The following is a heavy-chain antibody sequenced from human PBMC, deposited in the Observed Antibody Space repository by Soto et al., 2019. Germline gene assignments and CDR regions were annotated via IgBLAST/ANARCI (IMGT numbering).Heavy chain of an antibody. J-gene: IGHJ5*02. CDR3: ARDIPYSTFDP. CDR1: GYTFTRYA. CDR2: INADNGNT. V-gene: IGHV1-3*01. Sequence: ASVKVSCKASGYTFTRYAMHWVRQAPGQRLEWMGWINADNGNTKYAQKLRGRVTMTTDTSTSTAYMELRSLRSDDTAVYYCARDIPYSTFDPWGQGTLVTVSS. D-gene: IGHD2-21*01.